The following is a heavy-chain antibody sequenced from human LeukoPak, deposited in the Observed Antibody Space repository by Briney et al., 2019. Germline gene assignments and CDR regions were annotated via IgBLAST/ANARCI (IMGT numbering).Heavy chain of an antibody. V-gene: IGHV3-74*01. CDR1: GFTFSSYW. J-gene: IGHJ4*02. D-gene: IGHD1-26*01. CDR3: ARNNGSNRPVDC. CDR2: INTDGSTT. Sequence: QPGGSLRLSCAASGFTFSSYWMHWVRQAPGKGLVWISGINTDGSTTSYADSVKGRFTISRDNANNTLYLQMNSLRAEDTAVYYCARNNGSNRPVDCWCQGTLVAVSS.